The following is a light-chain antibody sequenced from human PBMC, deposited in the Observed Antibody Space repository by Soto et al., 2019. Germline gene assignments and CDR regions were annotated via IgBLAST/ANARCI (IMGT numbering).Light chain of an antibody. V-gene: IGKV3-15*01. J-gene: IGKJ4*01. CDR3: QHYNEWPLT. CDR1: QTVSNN. Sequence: ERVMTQFPATLSVSPGAKATLSCRASQTVSNNLAWYQQKPGQAPRLLIYFASTRATGVPARFSGSGSGTEFTLTISNLQSEASAVYYCQHYNEWPLTFGGGTKLETK. CDR2: FAS.